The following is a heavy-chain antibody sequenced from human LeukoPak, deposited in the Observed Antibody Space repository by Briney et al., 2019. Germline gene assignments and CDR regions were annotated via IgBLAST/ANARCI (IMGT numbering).Heavy chain of an antibody. V-gene: IGHV4-39*07. D-gene: IGHD3-10*01. CDR3: ARESLLTYGSGSWFDY. J-gene: IGHJ4*02. CDR1: GGSISSSSYY. CDR2: IYYSGST. Sequence: PSETLSLTCTVSGGSISSSSYYWGWIRQPPGKGLEWIGSIYYSGSTYYNPSLKSRVTISVDTSKNQFSLKLSSVTAADTAVYYCARESLLTYGSGSWFDYWGQGTLVTVSS.